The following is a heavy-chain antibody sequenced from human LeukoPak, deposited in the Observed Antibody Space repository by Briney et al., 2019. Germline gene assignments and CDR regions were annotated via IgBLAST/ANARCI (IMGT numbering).Heavy chain of an antibody. D-gene: IGHD2-15*01. CDR2: ISSSGSTI. V-gene: IGHV3-48*03. CDR1: GCTFSSYE. Sequence: GGSLRLSCAASGCTFSSYEMNWVRQAPGKGLEWVSYISSSGSTIYYADSVKGRFTISRDNAKNSLYLQMNSLRAEDTAVYYCARDPGCSGGNYYSSFDYWGQGTLVTVSS. J-gene: IGHJ4*02. CDR3: ARDPGCSGGNYYSSFDY.